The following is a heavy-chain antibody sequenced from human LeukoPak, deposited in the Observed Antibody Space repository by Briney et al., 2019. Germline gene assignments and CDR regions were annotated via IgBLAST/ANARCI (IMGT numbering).Heavy chain of an antibody. Sequence: GRSLRLSCAASGFTFSNYGMHWVRQAPGKGLEWVTFISYDESSKYYADSVKGRFTISRDNSKNTLYSQMNSLRAEDTAVYYCAKIACSSTSCYRNYYYNMDVWGQGTTVTVSS. CDR2: ISYDESSK. CDR3: AKIACSSTSCYRNYYYNMDV. D-gene: IGHD2-2*02. V-gene: IGHV3-30*18. CDR1: GFTFSNYG. J-gene: IGHJ6*02.